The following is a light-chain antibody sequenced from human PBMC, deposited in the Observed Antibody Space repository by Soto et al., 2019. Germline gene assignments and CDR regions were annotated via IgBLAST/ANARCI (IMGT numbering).Light chain of an antibody. Sequence: QSALTQPASVSGSPGQSITISCTGTSSDVGGYNYVSWYQQHPGKAPKLMIYDVSNRPSGVSYRFSGSKSGNTASLTISGLQAEDEADYNCSSHTSSNTRVFGTGTKVTVL. CDR2: DVS. CDR3: SSHTSSNTRV. CDR1: SSDVGGYNY. V-gene: IGLV2-14*01. J-gene: IGLJ1*01.